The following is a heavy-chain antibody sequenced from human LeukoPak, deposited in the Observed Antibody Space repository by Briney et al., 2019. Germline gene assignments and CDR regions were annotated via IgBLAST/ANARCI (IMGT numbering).Heavy chain of an antibody. J-gene: IGHJ4*02. V-gene: IGHV3-66*02. CDR2: IYSGGST. CDR1: EFSVGSNY. D-gene: IGHD1-26*01. Sequence: PGGSLRLSCAASEFSVGSNYMTWVRQAPGKGLEWVSLIYSGGSTYYADSVKGRFTISRDNSKNTLYLQMNSLRAEDTAVYYCARAPGGSYYFDYWGQGTLVTVSS. CDR3: ARAPGGSYYFDY.